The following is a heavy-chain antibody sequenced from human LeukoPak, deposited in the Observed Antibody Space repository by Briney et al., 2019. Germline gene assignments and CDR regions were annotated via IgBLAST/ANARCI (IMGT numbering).Heavy chain of an antibody. Sequence: SETLSLTCTVSGGSISSSSYYWGWIRQPPGKGLEWIGSIYYSGSTYYNPSLKSRVTISVDTSKNQFSLKLSSVTAADTAVYYCARVEYSSGWYWYFDLWGRGTLVTVSS. CDR1: GGSISSSSYY. D-gene: IGHD6-19*01. CDR3: ARVEYSSGWYWYFDL. V-gene: IGHV4-39*07. CDR2: IYYSGST. J-gene: IGHJ2*01.